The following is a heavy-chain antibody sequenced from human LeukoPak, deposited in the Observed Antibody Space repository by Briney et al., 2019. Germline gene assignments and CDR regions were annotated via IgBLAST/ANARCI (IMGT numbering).Heavy chain of an antibody. CDR2: TKSKTDVGTT. V-gene: IGHV3-15*01. J-gene: IGHJ4*02. CDR1: GFTFSNAW. D-gene: IGHD1-26*01. CDR3: TTVLGDQSAVPSDY. Sequence: PGGSLRLSCAASGFTFSNAWMSWVRPAPGKGLEWVVRTKSKTDVGTTDYAAPVKGRFTISRDDSKNTLYLQINILKTDDTAVYYCTTVLGDQSAVPSDYWGQGTLVTVSS.